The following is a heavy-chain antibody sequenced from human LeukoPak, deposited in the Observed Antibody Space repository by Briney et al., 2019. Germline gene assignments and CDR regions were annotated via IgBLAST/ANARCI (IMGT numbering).Heavy chain of an antibody. CDR3: ARERDTSGYSPLDP. CDR1: GDTFTAYY. J-gene: IGHJ5*02. Sequence: ASVKVSCKASGDTFTAYYIRWVRHAPGQGLEWMGWINPNSGATRYSQKFQGRVTMTRDMSISTASMDLSRLTSDDTAVYYCARERDTSGYSPLDPWGQGTLVTVSS. CDR2: INPNSGAT. V-gene: IGHV1-2*02. D-gene: IGHD3-22*01.